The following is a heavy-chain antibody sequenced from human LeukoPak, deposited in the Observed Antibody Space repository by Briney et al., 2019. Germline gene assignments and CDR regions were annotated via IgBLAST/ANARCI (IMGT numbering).Heavy chain of an antibody. CDR2: IYYSGST. D-gene: IGHD4-23*01. CDR3: ARGRGNSWFLDY. Sequence: PSETLSLTCTVSGGSISYYHWSWIRQSAGKGLEWIGRIYYSGSTNYNPSLKSRVTMSVDTSKNQVSLKLSSVTATDTAVYYCARGRGNSWFLDYWGQGALVTVSS. V-gene: IGHV4-4*07. J-gene: IGHJ4*02. CDR1: GGSISYYH.